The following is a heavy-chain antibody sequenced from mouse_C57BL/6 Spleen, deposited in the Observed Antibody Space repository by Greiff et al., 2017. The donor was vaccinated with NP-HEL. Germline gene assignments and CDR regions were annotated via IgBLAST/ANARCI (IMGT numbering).Heavy chain of an antibody. J-gene: IGHJ1*03. CDR1: GYTFTSYT. Sequence: VLLQQSGAELARPGASVKMSCKASGYTFTSYTMHWVKQRPGQGLEWIGYINPSSGYTKYNQKFKDKVTFTTDKSSSTAYMQLSSLTSEDSAVYYCARRGSFLDGYFDVWGTGTTVTVSS. CDR2: INPSSGYT. CDR3: ARRGSFLDGYFDV. V-gene: IGHV1-4*01.